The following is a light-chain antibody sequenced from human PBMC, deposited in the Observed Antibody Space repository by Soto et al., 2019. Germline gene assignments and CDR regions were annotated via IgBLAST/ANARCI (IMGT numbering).Light chain of an antibody. Sequence: QSVLTQPPSVSAAPGQKVTISCSGSVSNIGKNYVSWYQHLPGTAPKLLIYEDDLRPSGIPDRFSGSKSGTSATLAITRLETGDEADYYCWTWDGSLNPVVVFGGGTKVTVL. CDR1: VSNIGKNY. V-gene: IGLV1-51*02. CDR2: EDD. J-gene: IGLJ2*01. CDR3: WTWDGSLNPVVV.